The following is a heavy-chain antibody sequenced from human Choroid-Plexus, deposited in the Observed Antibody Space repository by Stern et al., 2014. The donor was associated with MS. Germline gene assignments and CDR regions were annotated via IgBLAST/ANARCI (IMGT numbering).Heavy chain of an antibody. J-gene: IGHJ6*02. D-gene: IGHD3-3*01. V-gene: IGHV1-2*02. CDR2: INPNTGGT. CDR1: GYIFTGYY. CDR3: ARDQRGITIFGVVTDYYYLXXXX. Sequence: VQLVESGAEVKKPGASVKVSCKTSGYIFTGYYINWVRKAPGQGLEWMAWINPNTGGTKYAQKCQGRVTMSRNTSISTAYVELSSLASYDTAVYYCARDQRGITIFGVVTDYYYLXXXXWGQGTTVTVSS.